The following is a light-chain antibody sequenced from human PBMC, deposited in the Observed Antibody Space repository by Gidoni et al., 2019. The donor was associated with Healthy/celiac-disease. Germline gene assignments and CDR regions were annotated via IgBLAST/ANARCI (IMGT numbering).Light chain of an antibody. V-gene: IGKV1-39*01. CDR2: AAS. CDR1: QSISSY. CDR3: QQSYSTPLYT. Sequence: EIPIAQAPSSLSASVGDRVTITCRASQSISSYLNWYQQKPGKAPKLLIYAASSLQSGVPSRFSGSGSGTDFTLTISSLQPEDFATYYCQQSYSTPLYTFXQXTKLEIK. J-gene: IGKJ2*01.